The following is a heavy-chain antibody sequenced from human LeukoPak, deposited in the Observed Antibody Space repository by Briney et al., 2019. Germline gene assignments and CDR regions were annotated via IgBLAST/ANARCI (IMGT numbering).Heavy chain of an antibody. V-gene: IGHV3-23*01. Sequence: GGSLRLSCAASGFTFSIYAMSWVRQAPGKGLEWVSAISGSGGSTYYADSVKGRFTISRDNSKNTLYLQMTGPSAEDTAVYCCAKAGDYVWGSYRYFDYWGQGTLVTVSS. D-gene: IGHD3-16*02. CDR1: GFTFSIYA. CDR2: ISGSGGST. J-gene: IGHJ4*02. CDR3: AKAGDYVWGSYRYFDY.